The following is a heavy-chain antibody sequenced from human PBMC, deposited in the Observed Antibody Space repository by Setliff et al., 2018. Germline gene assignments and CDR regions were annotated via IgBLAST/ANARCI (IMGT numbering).Heavy chain of an antibody. CDR1: EFTFNKYW. Sequence: GGSLRLSCAASEFTFNKYWMTWVRQAPGKGLEWVANIDPDGIGKYYIDSVRGRFTISRDNAQKTLYLHMNNLRADDTAVYYCARDITLTTVREGGMDVWGKGTTVTVSS. CDR3: ARDITLTTVREGGMDV. V-gene: IGHV3-7*01. D-gene: IGHD3-10*01. CDR2: IDPDGIGK. J-gene: IGHJ6*03.